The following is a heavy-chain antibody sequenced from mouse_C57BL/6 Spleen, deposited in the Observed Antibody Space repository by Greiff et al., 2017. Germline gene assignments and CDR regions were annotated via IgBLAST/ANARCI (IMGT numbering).Heavy chain of an antibody. CDR1: GYSFTSYY. V-gene: IGHV1-66*01. J-gene: IGHJ3*01. CDR2: IYPGSGNT. Sequence: QVQLQQSGPELVKPGASVKISCKASGYSFTSYYIHWVKQRPGQGLEWIGWIYPGSGNTKYTEKFKGKATLTADTSSRTAYMQLSSLTLEDSAFYYCASSPGPSGGFAYWGQGTLVTVSA. D-gene: IGHD1-3*01. CDR3: ASSPGPSGGFAY.